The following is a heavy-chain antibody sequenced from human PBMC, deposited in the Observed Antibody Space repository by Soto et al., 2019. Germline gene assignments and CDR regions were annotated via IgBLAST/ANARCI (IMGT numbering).Heavy chain of an antibody. V-gene: IGHV3-23*01. J-gene: IGHJ5*02. CDR2: ISGSGGST. CDR1: GFTFSSYA. Sequence: GGSLRLSCAASGFTFSSYAMSWVRQAPGKGLEWVSAISGSGGSTYYADSVKGRFTISRDNSKNTLYLQMNSLRAEDTAVYYCAKDRYCSSTSCYNGWFDRWGKGTLVSVSS. D-gene: IGHD2-2*02. CDR3: AKDRYCSSTSCYNGWFDR.